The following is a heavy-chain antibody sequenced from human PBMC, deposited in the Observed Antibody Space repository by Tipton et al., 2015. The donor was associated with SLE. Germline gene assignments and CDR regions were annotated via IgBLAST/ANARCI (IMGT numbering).Heavy chain of an antibody. V-gene: IGHV4-34*01. CDR1: GGSFSGYY. D-gene: IGHD6-6*01. Sequence: GSLRLSCAVYGGSFSGYYWSWIRQTPGKGLEWIGEINHSGSTNYNPSLKSRVTISVDTSKNQFSLKLSSVTAADTAVYYCARAPSGGSSIAARPNWFDPWGQGTLVTVSS. CDR2: INHSGST. CDR3: ARAPSGGSSIAARPNWFDP. J-gene: IGHJ5*02.